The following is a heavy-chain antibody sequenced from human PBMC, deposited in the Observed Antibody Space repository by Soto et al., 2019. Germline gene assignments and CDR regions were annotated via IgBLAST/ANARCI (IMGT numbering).Heavy chain of an antibody. V-gene: IGHV1-69*08. CDR1: GGTFSSYT. J-gene: IGHJ4*02. CDR2: IIPILGIA. D-gene: IGHD2-2*01. Sequence: QVQLVQSGAEVKKPGSSVKVSCKASGGTFSSYTISWVRQAPGQGLEWMGRIIPILGIANYAQKFQGRVTITADKSTSTAYMELSSPRSEDTAVYYCARDTTDCSSTSCYFDYWGQGTLVTVSS. CDR3: ARDTTDCSSTSCYFDY.